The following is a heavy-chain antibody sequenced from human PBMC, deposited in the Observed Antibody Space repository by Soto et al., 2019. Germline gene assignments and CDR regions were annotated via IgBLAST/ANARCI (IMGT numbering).Heavy chain of an antibody. Sequence: VQVVASGGGLVQPGRSLRLSCAVSGFRFEQYVMHWVRQGPGKGLECVSTVSPTGDTVAYGDSVEGRFTVSRDNAKNSLYLQINSLKGDDTAFYYCLKAAPNGPIDDWGQGTLVTVSS. D-gene: IGHD2-8*01. CDR1: GFRFEQYV. CDR2: VSPTGDTV. J-gene: IGHJ4*02. V-gene: IGHV3-9*01. CDR3: LKAAPNGPIDD.